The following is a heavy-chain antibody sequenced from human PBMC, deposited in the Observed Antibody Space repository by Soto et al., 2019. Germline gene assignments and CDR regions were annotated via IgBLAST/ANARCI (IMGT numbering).Heavy chain of an antibody. CDR2: IYHSGST. CDR1: GGSISSGGYS. CDR3: ATLPPRIVVVVSPIPS. Sequence: PSETLSLTCAVSGGSISSGGYSWSWIRQPPGKGLEWIGYIYHSGSTYYNPSLKSRVTISVDKSKNEFSLRLTSVTAADTAMYYCATLPPRIVVVVSPIPSWGQGTPVTVSS. J-gene: IGHJ5*02. D-gene: IGHD2-21*02. V-gene: IGHV4-30-2*01.